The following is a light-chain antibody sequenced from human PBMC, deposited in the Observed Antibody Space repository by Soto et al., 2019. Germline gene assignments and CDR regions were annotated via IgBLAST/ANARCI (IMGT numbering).Light chain of an antibody. CDR3: QQYGGSPIT. Sequence: EIVLTQSPGTLSLSPGERATLSCRASQNVSRRLAWYQQRPGQSPRLLISGASMRASGVPVRFIGSGSGTDFTLTITRLEPEDFAVYYCQQYGGSPITFGLGTRLEIK. J-gene: IGKJ5*01. V-gene: IGKV3-20*01. CDR1: QNVSRR. CDR2: GAS.